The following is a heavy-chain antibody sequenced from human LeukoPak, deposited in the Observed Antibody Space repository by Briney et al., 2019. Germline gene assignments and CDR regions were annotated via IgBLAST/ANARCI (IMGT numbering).Heavy chain of an antibody. CDR3: XXXXXXXXSXXGXVDY. Sequence: XXXXSGGSXSSSSYYWGWIRQPPGKGLEWIGSIYYSGSTYYNPSLKSRVTISVDTSKNPFSLKLSSVTAADTAVYXXXXXXXXXXSXXGXVDYWGXGXLVTVSS. CDR1: GGSXSSSSYY. V-gene: IGHV4-39*07. J-gene: IGHJ4*02. CDR2: IYYSGST.